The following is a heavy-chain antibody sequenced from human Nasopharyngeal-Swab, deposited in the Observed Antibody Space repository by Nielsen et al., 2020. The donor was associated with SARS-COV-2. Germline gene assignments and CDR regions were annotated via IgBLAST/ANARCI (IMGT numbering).Heavy chain of an antibody. D-gene: IGHD3-9*01. Sequence: GESLKISCVASGFNFGDYYMDWVRQAPGKGLEWLGHSRVKANSYRAEYAASVTGRFTFSREESRNLLYLQMNSLTTEDTAVYYCARVGICYNDWCGSYDSWGQGTLVTVSS. J-gene: IGHJ4*02. CDR1: GFNFGDYY. CDR3: ARVGICYNDWCGSYDS. CDR2: SRVKANSYRA. V-gene: IGHV3-72*01.